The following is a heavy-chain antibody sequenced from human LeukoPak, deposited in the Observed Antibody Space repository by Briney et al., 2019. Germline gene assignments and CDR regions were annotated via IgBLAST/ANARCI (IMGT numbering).Heavy chain of an antibody. V-gene: IGHV3-7*01. CDR3: VRLRGDF. CDR1: GFTFSNYW. CDR2: INKDGSEK. Sequence: GGSLRLSCAASGFTFSNYWIHWVRQAPGKGLEWVAQINKDGSEKYYMDSVKGRFTISRDNAKNSLYLQLNGLRPEDAAVYYCVRLRGDFWGQGTLVTVSS. J-gene: IGHJ4*02.